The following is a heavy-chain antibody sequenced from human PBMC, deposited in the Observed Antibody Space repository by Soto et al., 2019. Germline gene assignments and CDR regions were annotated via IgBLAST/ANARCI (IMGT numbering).Heavy chain of an antibody. Sequence: GESLKISCKGSGYSFTSYWIGWVRQMPGKGLEWMGIIYPGDSDTRYSPSFQGQVTISADKSISTAYLQWSSLKASDTAMYYCARSKVTGGSYYQDWFDPWGQGTLVTVSS. CDR2: IYPGDSDT. V-gene: IGHV5-51*01. J-gene: IGHJ5*02. CDR3: ARSKVTGGSYYQDWFDP. D-gene: IGHD1-26*01. CDR1: GYSFTSYW.